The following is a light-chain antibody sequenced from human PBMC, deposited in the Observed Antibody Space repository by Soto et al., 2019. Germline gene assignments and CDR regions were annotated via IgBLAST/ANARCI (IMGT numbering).Light chain of an antibody. CDR3: QQYGSSPIT. CDR2: GAS. V-gene: IGKV3-20*01. Sequence: EIVLTQSPDTLYLSPGEGATLSCRASQRVNSSYLAWYQQKPGQAPRLLIYGASSRATGIPDRFSGSGSGTDFTLTISRLEPEDLAVYYCQQYGSSPITFGQGTRLEIK. CDR1: QRVNSSY. J-gene: IGKJ5*01.